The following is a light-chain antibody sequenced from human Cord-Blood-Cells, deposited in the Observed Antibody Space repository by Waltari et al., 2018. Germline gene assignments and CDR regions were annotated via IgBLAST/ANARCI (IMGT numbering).Light chain of an antibody. Sequence: NFMLTQPHSVSESPGKTVTISCTGSRGSIASNYVQVYQQRPGSAPTTVIYEDNQRPSWVPDRFSGSIDSSSNSASLTISGLKTEDEADYYCQSYDSSNYWVFGGGTKLTVL. V-gene: IGLV6-57*02. CDR1: RGSIASNY. CDR3: QSYDSSNYWV. CDR2: EDN. J-gene: IGLJ3*02.